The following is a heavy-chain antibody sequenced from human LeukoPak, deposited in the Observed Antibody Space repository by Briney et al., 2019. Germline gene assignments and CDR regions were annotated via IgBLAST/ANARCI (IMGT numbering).Heavy chain of an antibody. D-gene: IGHD3-22*01. Sequence: PSETLSLTCTVSGGSISSYYWSWIRRPPGKGLEWIGYIYYSGSTNYNPSLKSRVTISVDTSKNQFSLKLSSVTAADTAVYYCARDIGSSGLDNWFDPWGQGTLVTVSS. CDR3: ARDIGSSGLDNWFDP. J-gene: IGHJ5*02. CDR1: GGSISSYY. CDR2: IYYSGST. V-gene: IGHV4-59*01.